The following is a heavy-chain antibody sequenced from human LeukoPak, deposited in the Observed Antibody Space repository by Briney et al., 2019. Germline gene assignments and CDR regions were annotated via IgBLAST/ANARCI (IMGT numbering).Heavy chain of an antibody. CDR3: ARHYSGYEPVC. D-gene: IGHD5-12*01. CDR1: GYTVTNFW. V-gene: IGHV5-51*01. J-gene: IGHJ4*02. CDR2: IYPGDSST. Sequence: GESLKISWKTSGYTVTNFWTCWVRQMPGKGLEWMGIIYPGDSSTRYSPSFQGQVTISADKSITTAFLQWSTLKASDTAMYFCARHYSGYEPVCWGQGTLVTGSS.